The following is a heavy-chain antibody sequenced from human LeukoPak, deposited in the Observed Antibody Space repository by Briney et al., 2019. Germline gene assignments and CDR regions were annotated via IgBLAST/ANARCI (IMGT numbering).Heavy chain of an antibody. CDR2: IYYSGST. Sequence: SETLSLTCTVSGGSISTDTWIWIPRPPGGGLEWIGYIYYSGSTSYNPSLKSRVTISVDTSKDQFSLKLSSVTAADTAVYYCASTPIFDSSGYYYYFDYWGQGTLVTVSS. CDR1: GGSISTDT. CDR3: ASTPIFDSSGYYYYFDY. D-gene: IGHD3-22*01. V-gene: IGHV4-59*12. J-gene: IGHJ4*02.